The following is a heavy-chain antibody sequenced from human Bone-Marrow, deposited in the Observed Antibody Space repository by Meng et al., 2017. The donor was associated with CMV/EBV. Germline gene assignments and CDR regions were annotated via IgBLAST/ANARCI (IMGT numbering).Heavy chain of an antibody. CDR3: ARERAYISGLGLDYYYGMDV. J-gene: IGHJ6*02. D-gene: IGHD6-19*01. CDR1: GFTFSSYA. CDR2: ISSNGGST. Sequence: ESLKISCAASGFTFSSYAMHWVRQAPGKGLEYVSAISSNGGSTYYADSVKGRFTISRDNSKNTLYLQMGCLRAEDMAVYYCARERAYISGLGLDYYYGMDVWGQGTTVTFSS. V-gene: IGHV3-64*02.